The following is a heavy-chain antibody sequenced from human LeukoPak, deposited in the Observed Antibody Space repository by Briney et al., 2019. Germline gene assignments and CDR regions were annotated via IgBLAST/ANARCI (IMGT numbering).Heavy chain of an antibody. CDR1: GFTFSSYS. J-gene: IGHJ4*02. CDR3: ARAMNLGYYDSSGDSDY. D-gene: IGHD3-22*01. Sequence: GGSLRLSCAASGFTFSSYSMNWVRQAPGKGLEWVSYISSSSSTIYYADSVKGRFTISRDNAKNSLYLQMNSLRAEDTAVYYCARAMNLGYYDSSGDSDYWGQGTLVTVSS. CDR2: ISSSSSTI. V-gene: IGHV3-48*01.